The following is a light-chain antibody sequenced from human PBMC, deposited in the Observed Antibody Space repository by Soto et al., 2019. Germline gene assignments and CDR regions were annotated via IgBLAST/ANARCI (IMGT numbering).Light chain of an antibody. Sequence: DIQMTQSPSTLSATVGARVTITCRASESISYWLAWYQQKPVQAPKFLIYDASSLKSGVPSRFSGSGSGTELTLTNSRLQPDDFAPYYCQQHKGLSYTFGQGTKLEI. V-gene: IGKV1-5*01. CDR3: QQHKGLSYT. CDR2: DAS. J-gene: IGKJ2*01. CDR1: ESISYW.